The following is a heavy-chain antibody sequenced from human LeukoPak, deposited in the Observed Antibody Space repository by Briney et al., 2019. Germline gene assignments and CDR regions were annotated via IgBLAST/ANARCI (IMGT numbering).Heavy chain of an antibody. D-gene: IGHD6-13*01. Sequence: GSLRLSCAASGFTFSSYWMHWVRQAPGKGLEGMGEINHSGSTNYNPSLKSRVTISVDTSKNQFSLKLSSVTAADTAVYYCARGQQLVREVWFDPWGQGTLVTVSS. CDR3: ARGQQLVREVWFDP. J-gene: IGHJ5*02. V-gene: IGHV4-34*01. CDR2: INHSGST. CDR1: GFTFSSYW.